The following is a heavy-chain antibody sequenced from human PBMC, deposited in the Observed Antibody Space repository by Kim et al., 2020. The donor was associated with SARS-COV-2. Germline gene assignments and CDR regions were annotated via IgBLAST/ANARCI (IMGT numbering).Heavy chain of an antibody. CDR1: GYTFTSYG. V-gene: IGHV1-18*01. CDR3: ARFLWFGRYKEGYFDY. J-gene: IGHJ4*02. D-gene: IGHD3-10*01. Sequence: ASVKVSCKASGYTFTSYGISWVRQAPGQGLEWMGWISAYNGNTNYAQKLQGRVTMTTDTSTSTAYMELRSLRSDDTAVYYCARFLWFGRYKEGYFDYWGQGTLVTVSS. CDR2: ISAYNGNT.